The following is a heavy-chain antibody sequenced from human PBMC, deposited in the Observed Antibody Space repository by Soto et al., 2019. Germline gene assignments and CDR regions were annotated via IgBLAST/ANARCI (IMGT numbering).Heavy chain of an antibody. CDR2: IYYSGST. D-gene: IGHD4-17*01. CDR3: ARHSTTVTLYYYYYGMDV. Sequence: QLQLQESGPGLVKPSETLSLTCTVSGGSISSSSYYWGWIRQPPGKGLEWIGSIYYSGSTYYNPSLKSRVTISVDTSKNQFSLKLSSVTAADTAVYYCARHSTTVTLYYYYYGMDVWGQGTTVTVSS. CDR1: GGSISSSSYY. V-gene: IGHV4-39*01. J-gene: IGHJ6*02.